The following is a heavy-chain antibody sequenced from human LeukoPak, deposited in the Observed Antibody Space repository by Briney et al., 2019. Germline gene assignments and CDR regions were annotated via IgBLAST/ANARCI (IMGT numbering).Heavy chain of an antibody. J-gene: IGHJ3*02. D-gene: IGHD5-24*01. CDR3: AVGMATIRGDAFDI. CDR2: MNPNSGNT. V-gene: IGHV1-8*01. CDR1: GYTFTSYD. Sequence: ASVKVSCKASGYTFTSYDINWVRQATGQGLEWMGWMNPNSGNTGYAQKFQGRVTMTRNTSISTAYMELSSLRSEDTAVYYCAVGMATIRGDAFDIWGQGTMVTVSS.